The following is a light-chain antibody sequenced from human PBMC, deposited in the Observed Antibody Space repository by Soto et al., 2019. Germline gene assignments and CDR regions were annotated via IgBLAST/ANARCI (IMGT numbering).Light chain of an antibody. CDR1: QTVNRY. CDR2: AAS. Sequence: DIQMTQSPSSLSASVGDRVTITCRASQTVNRYLNWYQQQPGKAPKLLIYAASILQSGVPSRFSGSGSGTDFTLTISSLQPEDFATYYCQQSYSTPRTFGQGTKLE. J-gene: IGKJ2*01. V-gene: IGKV1-39*01. CDR3: QQSYSTPRT.